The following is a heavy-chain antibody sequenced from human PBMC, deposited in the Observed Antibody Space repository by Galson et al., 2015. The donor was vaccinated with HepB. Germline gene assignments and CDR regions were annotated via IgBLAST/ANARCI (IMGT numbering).Heavy chain of an antibody. CDR1: GYTFTGYY. Sequence: SVKVSCKASGYTFTGYYMHWVRQAPGQGLEWMGWINPNSGGTNYAQKFQGRVTMTRDTSISTAYMELSRLRSDDTAVYYCARGGVVAATDYYYYGMDVWGQGTTVTVSS. CDR2: INPNSGGT. CDR3: ARGGVVAATDYYYYGMDV. V-gene: IGHV1-2*02. D-gene: IGHD2-15*01. J-gene: IGHJ6*02.